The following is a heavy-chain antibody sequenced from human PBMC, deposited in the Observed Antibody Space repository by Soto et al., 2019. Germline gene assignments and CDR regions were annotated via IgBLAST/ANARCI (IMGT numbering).Heavy chain of an antibody. D-gene: IGHD3-16*02. Sequence: GGSLRLSCAASGFTFSSYAMSWVRQAPGKGLEWVSSISGSGGSTYYADSVKGRFTISRDNSKNTLYLQMNSLRAEDTAVYYCEKDPVSSYYFDYWGQVTLVTVSS. CDR2: ISGSGGST. CDR1: GFTFSSYA. J-gene: IGHJ4*02. V-gene: IGHV3-23*01. CDR3: EKDPVSSYYFDY.